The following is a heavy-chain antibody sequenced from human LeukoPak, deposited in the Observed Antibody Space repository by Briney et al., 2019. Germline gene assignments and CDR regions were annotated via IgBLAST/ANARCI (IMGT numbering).Heavy chain of an antibody. D-gene: IGHD4-17*01. J-gene: IGHJ3*02. V-gene: IGHV3-48*03. CDR3: ARDTLLYADSPDAFDM. CDR1: GSTFSSYE. Sequence: PGGSLRLSCAASGSTFSSYEMNWVRQAPGKGLEWVSYISSSGSTIYYADSVKGRFTISRDNAKNSLYLQMNSLRAEDTAVYYCARDTLLYADSPDAFDMWGQGTMVTVSS. CDR2: ISSSGSTI.